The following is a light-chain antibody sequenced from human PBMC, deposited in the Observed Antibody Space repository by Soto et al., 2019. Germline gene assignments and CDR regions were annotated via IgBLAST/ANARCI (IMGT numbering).Light chain of an antibody. J-gene: IGKJ2*02. CDR1: QSVSSSY. CDR3: QQYGSSPQCT. V-gene: IGKV3-20*01. CDR2: GAS. Sequence: EIGLTQSPGTLSLSPGERATLSCRASQSVSSSYLAWYQQKPGQAPRLLIYGASSRATGIPDRFSGSGSATDFTLNISRLEPEDFAVYYCQQYGSSPQCTFGQGTKLEIK.